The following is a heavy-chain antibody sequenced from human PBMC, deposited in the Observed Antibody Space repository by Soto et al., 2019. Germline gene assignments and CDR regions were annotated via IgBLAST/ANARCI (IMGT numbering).Heavy chain of an antibody. Sequence: QITLKESGPTLVRPTQTLTLTCAFSGFSLSTSGVGVGWIRQPPGKALEWLAVIYWDDSKHYSPSLRSRLTIPKDTCKNQVVLTMTNMDPMDTGTYYCAHKGPEDWPLDYWGQGTLVTVSS. D-gene: IGHD3-9*01. CDR1: GFSLSTSGVG. CDR2: IYWDDSK. J-gene: IGHJ4*02. CDR3: AHKGPEDWPLDY. V-gene: IGHV2-5*02.